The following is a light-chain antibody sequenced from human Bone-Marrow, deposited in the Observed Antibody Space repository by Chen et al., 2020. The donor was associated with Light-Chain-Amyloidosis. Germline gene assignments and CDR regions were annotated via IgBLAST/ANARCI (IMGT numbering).Light chain of an antibody. CDR2: DVS. Sequence: QSALTQPRAVSGSPGQSITISCTGTSGDVGGYYFVSWYQQHPGKAPQLIMYDVSKRPPGVPYRFSGSKSGNTASLTVHGLQAEDEADYYCSSYAGSYTWVFGGGTKLTVL. J-gene: IGLJ3*02. V-gene: IGLV2-11*01. CDR3: SSYAGSYTWV. CDR1: SGDVGGYYF.